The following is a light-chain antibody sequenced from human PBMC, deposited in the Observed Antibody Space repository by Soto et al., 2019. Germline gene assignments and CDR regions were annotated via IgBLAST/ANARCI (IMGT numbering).Light chain of an antibody. Sequence: QSALTQPASVSGSPGQSITISCTGTSSDVGGYNYVSWYQQHPGKAPKLMIYDVSNRPSGVSNRFSGSKSGNTAALPISGRQAEDEADYYCSAYTSSSTLDVVFGGGTKLTVL. J-gene: IGLJ2*01. CDR3: SAYTSSSTLDVV. CDR2: DVS. CDR1: SSDVGGYNY. V-gene: IGLV2-14*01.